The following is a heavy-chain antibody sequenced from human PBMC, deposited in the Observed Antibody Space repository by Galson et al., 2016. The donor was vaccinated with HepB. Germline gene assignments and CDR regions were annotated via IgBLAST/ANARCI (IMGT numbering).Heavy chain of an antibody. CDR1: DGSISGSPYG. CDR2: IFDSGST. V-gene: IGHV4-39*07. J-gene: IGHJ4*02. Sequence: SETLSLTCTVSDGSISGSPYGWAWIRQPPGRGLEWIGTIFDSGSTYYNPSLKSRVTISVDTSENQFSLKLSSVTAADTAVYYCARVHYYYDSSGYGYYFDYWGQGTLVTVSS. CDR3: ARVHYYYDSSGYGYYFDY. D-gene: IGHD3-22*01.